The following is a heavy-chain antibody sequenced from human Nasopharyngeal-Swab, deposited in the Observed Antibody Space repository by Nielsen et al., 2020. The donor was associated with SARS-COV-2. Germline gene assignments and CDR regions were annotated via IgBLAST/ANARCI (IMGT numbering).Heavy chain of an antibody. CDR3: ARGRGYGPSYFDY. CDR2: INHSGST. Sequence: GSLRLSCAASGFTFSSYGMHWVRQPPGKGLEWIGEINHSGSTNYNPSLKSRVTISVDTSKNQFSLKLSSVTAADTAVYYCARGRGYGPSYFDYWGQGTLVTVSS. V-gene: IGHV4-34*01. CDR1: GFTFSSYG. D-gene: IGHD5-18*01. J-gene: IGHJ4*02.